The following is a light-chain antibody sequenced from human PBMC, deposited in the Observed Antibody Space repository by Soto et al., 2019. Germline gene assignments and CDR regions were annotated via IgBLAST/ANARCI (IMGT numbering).Light chain of an antibody. CDR2: GAS. CDR3: QQSYSTPPT. J-gene: IGKJ1*01. CDR1: QSVSSK. V-gene: IGKV3-15*01. Sequence: EIVMTQSPATLSVSPGEGATLSCRASQSVSSKLAWYQQKPGQAPRLLIYGASTRATGIPARFSGSGSGTEFTLIISRLHPEDFATYYCQQSYSTPPTFGQGTKVDIK.